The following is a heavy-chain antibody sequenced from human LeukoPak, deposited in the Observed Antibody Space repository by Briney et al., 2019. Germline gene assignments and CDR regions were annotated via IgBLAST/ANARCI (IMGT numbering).Heavy chain of an antibody. D-gene: IGHD3-10*01. Sequence: GGSLRLSCAASGFTFSSYEMNWVRQAPGKGLEWVSYISSSGSTIYYADSVKGRFTISRDNAKNSLYLQMNSLRAEDTVVYYCARESYYKGTPNWFDPWGQGTLVTVSS. CDR3: ARESYYKGTPNWFDP. J-gene: IGHJ5*02. CDR1: GFTFSSYE. CDR2: ISSSGSTI. V-gene: IGHV3-48*03.